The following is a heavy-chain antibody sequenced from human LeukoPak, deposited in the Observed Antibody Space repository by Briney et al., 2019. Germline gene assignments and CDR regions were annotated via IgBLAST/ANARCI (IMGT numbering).Heavy chain of an antibody. V-gene: IGHV3-53*01. CDR1: GFTVSSNY. J-gene: IGHJ4*02. D-gene: IGHD6-13*01. CDR3: ARVLKAAAGFDY. CDR2: IYSGGST. Sequence: GGSLRLSCAASGFTVSSNYMSWVRQAPGKGLEWVSVIYSGGSTYYADSVKGRFTISRDNAKNSLYLQMNSLRAEDTAVYYCARVLKAAAGFDYWGQGTLVTVSS.